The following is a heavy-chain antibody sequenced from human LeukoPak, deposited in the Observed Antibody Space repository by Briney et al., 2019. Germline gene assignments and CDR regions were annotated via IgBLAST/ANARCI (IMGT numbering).Heavy chain of an antibody. CDR3: AKSEYQLLYYYYYMDV. Sequence: GGSLRLSCAASGFTFSSYAMSWVRQAPGKGLEWVSAISGSGGSTYYADSEKGRFAISRDNSKNTLYLQMNSLRAEDTAVYYCAKSEYQLLYYYYYMDVWGKGTTVTVSS. CDR2: ISGSGGST. CDR1: GFTFSSYA. J-gene: IGHJ6*03. V-gene: IGHV3-23*01. D-gene: IGHD2-2*01.